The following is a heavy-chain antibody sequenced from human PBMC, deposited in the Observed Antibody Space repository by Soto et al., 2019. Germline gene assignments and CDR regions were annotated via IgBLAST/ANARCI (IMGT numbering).Heavy chain of an antibody. CDR2: IRHIFGTS. J-gene: IGHJ4*02. D-gene: IGHD6-6*01. CDR1: GGTFSSYA. CDR3: ARTEVARGWRYFDY. Sequence: QVQLVQSGAEVKKPGSSVKVSCKASGGTFSSYAISWVRQAPGQGLGWMGGIRHIFGTSNYAQKFQGRVTITADESTSTAYMELSSWRSEYTVVYYCARTEVARGWRYFDYWGQGTLVTVSS. V-gene: IGHV1-69*01.